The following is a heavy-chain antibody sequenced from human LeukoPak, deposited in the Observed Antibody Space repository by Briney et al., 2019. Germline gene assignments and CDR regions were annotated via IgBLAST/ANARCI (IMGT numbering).Heavy chain of an antibody. V-gene: IGHV3-7*01. D-gene: IGHD6-19*01. CDR2: IKKDGSEK. CDR1: GFTFSSYW. Sequence: GGSLRLSCAASGFTFSSYWMSWVRQAPGKGLEWVANIKKDGSEKYYVDSVKGRFTISRDNAKNSLYLQMNSLRAEDTAVYYCARGPSLLHSSGWHFDYWGQGTLVTVSS. CDR3: ARGPSLLHSSGWHFDY. J-gene: IGHJ4*02.